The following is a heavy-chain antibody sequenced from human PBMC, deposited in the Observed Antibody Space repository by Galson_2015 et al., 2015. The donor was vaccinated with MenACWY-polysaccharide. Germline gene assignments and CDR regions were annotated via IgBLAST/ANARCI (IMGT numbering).Heavy chain of an antibody. CDR2: VSASGGST. Sequence: SLRLSCAASGFTFSSYAMSWVRQAPGKGLEWVSGVSASGGSTVYTDSAKGRFTTSRDNSKRSLYLQMDSLRDEDTAVYYCSKDPNWETSFGPWGQGTLVTVSS. J-gene: IGHJ5*02. CDR1: GFTFSSYA. V-gene: IGHV3-23*01. CDR3: SKDPNWETSFGP. D-gene: IGHD7-27*01.